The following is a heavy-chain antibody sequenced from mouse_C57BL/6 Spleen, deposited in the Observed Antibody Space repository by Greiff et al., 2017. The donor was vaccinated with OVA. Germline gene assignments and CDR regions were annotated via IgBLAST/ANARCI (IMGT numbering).Heavy chain of an antibody. CDR1: GFSLTSYG. CDR2: IWRGGST. D-gene: IGHD2-4*01. V-gene: IGHV2-5*01. CDR3: AKKSYDYDEAMDY. Sequence: QVQLQQSGPGLVQPSQSLSITCTVSGFSLTSYGVHWVRQSPGKGLEWLGVIWRGGSTDYNAAFMSRLSITKDNSKSQVFFKMNSLQADDTAIYYCAKKSYDYDEAMDYWGQGTSVTVSS. J-gene: IGHJ4*01.